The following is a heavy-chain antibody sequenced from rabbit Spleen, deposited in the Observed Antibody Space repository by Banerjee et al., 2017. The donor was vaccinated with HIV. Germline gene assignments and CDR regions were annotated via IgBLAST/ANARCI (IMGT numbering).Heavy chain of an antibody. CDR3: ARDLVGVIGWNFYL. D-gene: IGHD1-1*01. Sequence: QEKLEESGGGLVKPEGSLTLTCTASGFSFSSSYCICWVRQAPGKGLEWIACIYAGYSGSTYYASWAKGRFTISKTSSTTVTLQMTSLTAADTATYFCARDLVGVIGWNFYLWGPGTLVTVS. CDR2: IYAGYSGST. V-gene: IGHV1S45*01. J-gene: IGHJ4*01. CDR1: GFSFSSSYC.